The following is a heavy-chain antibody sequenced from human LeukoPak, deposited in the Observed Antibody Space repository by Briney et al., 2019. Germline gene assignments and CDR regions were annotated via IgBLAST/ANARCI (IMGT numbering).Heavy chain of an antibody. D-gene: IGHD6-19*01. CDR2: IYYDGST. CDR1: GASISSHY. J-gene: IGHJ5*02. Sequence: SETLSLTCTVSGASISSHYWIWIRQPQGKGLEWIGHIYYDGSTNYNPSLKSRVTISVDTSKNQFSLNLSSVTAADTAVYYCARGAVAGKMSWFDPWGQGTLVTVSS. CDR3: ARGAVAGKMSWFDP. V-gene: IGHV4-59*11.